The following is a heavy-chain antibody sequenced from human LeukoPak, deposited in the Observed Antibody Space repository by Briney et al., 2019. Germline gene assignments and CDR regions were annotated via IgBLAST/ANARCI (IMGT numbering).Heavy chain of an antibody. V-gene: IGHV1-2*06. D-gene: IGHD3-3*01. J-gene: IGHJ4*02. CDR1: GYTFTGYY. CDR2: INPNSGGT. CDR3: ARDRGVLRFLEWLGDYFDY. Sequence: ASVKVSCKASGYTFTGYYMHWLRQAPGQGLEWMGRINPNSGGTNYAQKFQGRVTITTDESTSTAYMELSSLRSEDTAVYYCARDRGVLRFLEWLGDYFDYWGQGTLVTVSS.